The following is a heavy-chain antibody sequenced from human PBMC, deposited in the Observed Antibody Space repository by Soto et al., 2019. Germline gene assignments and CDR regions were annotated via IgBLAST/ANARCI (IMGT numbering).Heavy chain of an antibody. J-gene: IGHJ4*02. CDR2: ISYDGSNK. Sequence: GGSLRLSCAASGFTFSSYGMHWVRQAPGKGLEWVAVISYDGSNKYYADSVKGRFTISRDNSKNTLYLQMNSLRAEDTAVYYCAKAPSTAWSGYYFDDWGQGTLVTVSS. V-gene: IGHV3-30*18. D-gene: IGHD3-3*01. CDR1: GFTFSSYG. CDR3: AKAPSTAWSGYYFDD.